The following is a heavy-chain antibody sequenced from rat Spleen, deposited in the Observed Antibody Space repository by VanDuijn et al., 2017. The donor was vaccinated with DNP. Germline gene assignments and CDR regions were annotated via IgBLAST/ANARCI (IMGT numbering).Heavy chain of an antibody. Sequence: EVQLVESGGDLVQPGRSLKLSCVASGFIFNNYWMTWIRQAPRKGLEWVAAISPRGSRTYYPDSMKGRFTISRDNAKSTLYLQMDSLRSEDTATYYCATGSYFDYWGQGVMVTVSS. J-gene: IGHJ2*01. D-gene: IGHD5-1*01. CDR2: ISPRGSRT. CDR1: GFIFNNYW. CDR3: ATGSYFDY. V-gene: IGHV5-31*01.